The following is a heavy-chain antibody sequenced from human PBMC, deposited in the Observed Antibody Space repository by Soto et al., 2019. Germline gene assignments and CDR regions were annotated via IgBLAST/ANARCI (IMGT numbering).Heavy chain of an antibody. CDR2: VSPSGTT. CDR3: ARDRGSYGMDV. Sequence: SSETLSLTCTVSGDSISVGYYLSWIRQHPGKGLEWIGYVSPSGTTYYSPSLKSRVSISTDRSKNQFSLEVSSVTAADTAVYYCARDRGSYGMDVWGQGTTVTVS. J-gene: IGHJ6*02. CDR1: GDSISVGYY. V-gene: IGHV4-31*03.